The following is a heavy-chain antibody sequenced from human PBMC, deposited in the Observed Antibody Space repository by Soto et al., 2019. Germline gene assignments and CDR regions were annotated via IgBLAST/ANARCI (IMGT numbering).Heavy chain of an antibody. Sequence: QVQLVQSGAEVKKPGSSVKVSCKASGGTFSSYAISWVRQAPGQGLEWMGGIIPIFGTANYAQKFQGRVTITADESTSTADMELSSLRSEDTAVYYCARAIGRGVTPTAYYYGMDVWGQGTTVTVSS. J-gene: IGHJ6*02. D-gene: IGHD3-10*01. CDR3: ARAIGRGVTPTAYYYGMDV. V-gene: IGHV1-69*01. CDR1: GGTFSSYA. CDR2: IIPIFGTA.